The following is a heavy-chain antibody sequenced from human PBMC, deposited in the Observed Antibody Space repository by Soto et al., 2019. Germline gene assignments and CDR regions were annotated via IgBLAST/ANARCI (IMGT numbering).Heavy chain of an antibody. CDR2: LYPGPGT. Sequence: EEQLVESGGGLVRPGGSLRLSCAVSGFSVSTNFMNWVRQAPGKEPQWVAVLYPGPGTYYADSVKGRFIISRDDSTNTRFLNLTKMRAEDTAVYYCARQCGGDCSNAFPLWGQGTMLTVSS. V-gene: IGHV3-66*04. CDR1: GFSVSTNF. D-gene: IGHD2-21*01. J-gene: IGHJ3*01. CDR3: ARQCGGDCSNAFPL.